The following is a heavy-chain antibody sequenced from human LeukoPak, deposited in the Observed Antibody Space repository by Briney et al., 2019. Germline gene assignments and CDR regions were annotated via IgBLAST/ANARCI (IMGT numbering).Heavy chain of an antibody. V-gene: IGHV3-23*01. CDR2: ISGSGGST. J-gene: IGHJ4*02. Sequence: GGSLRLSCTVSGFTVSSNSMSWVRQAPGKGLEWVSAISGSGGSTYYADSVKGRFTISRDNSKNTLFLQMDSLKADDTAVYYCVTRGGSGSYYRWAFAYWGQGTLVTVSS. D-gene: IGHD3-10*01. CDR3: VTRGGSGSYYRWAFAY. CDR1: GFTVSSNS.